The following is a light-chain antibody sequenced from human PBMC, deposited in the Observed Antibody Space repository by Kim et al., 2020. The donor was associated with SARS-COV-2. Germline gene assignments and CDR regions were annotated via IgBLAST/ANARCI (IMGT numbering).Light chain of an antibody. Sequence: APGKTTNITCEGNNVGRKTVHWYQQRPGQAPVVVLYYNNDRPSGVTERFPGSNSGNTATLTISRVEAGDEADYYCQVWDSRSDPLVFGGGTKLTVL. CDR1: NVGRKT. CDR2: YNN. V-gene: IGLV3-21*04. J-gene: IGLJ3*02. CDR3: QVWDSRSDPLV.